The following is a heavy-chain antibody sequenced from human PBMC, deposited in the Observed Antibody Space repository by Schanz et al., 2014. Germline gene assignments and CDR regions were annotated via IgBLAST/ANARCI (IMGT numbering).Heavy chain of an antibody. Sequence: QVQLVESGGGLVKPGGSLRLSCAASGFTFSDYYMNWIRQAPGKGLEWVSYISNSGYTIYYADSVKGRFTISRDNAKNSLYLQRNRLRAEDTAVYYCARAPPPYSSSPYYWYYGMDVWGQGTTVTVSS. CDR1: GFTFSDYY. CDR2: ISNSGYTI. CDR3: ARAPPPYSSSPYYWYYGMDV. D-gene: IGHD6-6*01. J-gene: IGHJ6*02. V-gene: IGHV3-11*01.